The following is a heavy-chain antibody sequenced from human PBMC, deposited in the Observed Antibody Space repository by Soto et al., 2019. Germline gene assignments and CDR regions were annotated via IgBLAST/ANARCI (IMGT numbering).Heavy chain of an antibody. CDR3: AKERSIFGVVSPFFDY. J-gene: IGHJ4*02. Sequence: GGSLRLSCAASGFTFSSYMNWVRQAPGKGLEWVSVIYSAGSTYYADSVKGRFTISRDNSKNTLYLQMNSLRAEDTAVYYCAKERSIFGVVSPFFDYWGQGTLVTVSS. V-gene: IGHV3-66*01. CDR2: IYSAGST. D-gene: IGHD3-3*01. CDR1: GFTFSSY.